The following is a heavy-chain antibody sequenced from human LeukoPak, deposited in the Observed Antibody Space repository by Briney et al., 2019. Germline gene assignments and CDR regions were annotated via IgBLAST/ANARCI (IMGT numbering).Heavy chain of an antibody. J-gene: IGHJ6*02. CDR3: AKALDCSSTSCRRGLYYYYGMDV. Sequence: GRSLRLSCAASGFTFSSYGMHWVRRAPGKGLEWVAVISYDGSNKFYADSVKGRFTISRDNSKNTLYLQMNSLRAEDTAVYSCAKALDCSSTSCRRGLYYYYGMDVWGQGTTVTVS. CDR2: ISYDGSNK. CDR1: GFTFSSYG. V-gene: IGHV3-30*18. D-gene: IGHD2-2*01.